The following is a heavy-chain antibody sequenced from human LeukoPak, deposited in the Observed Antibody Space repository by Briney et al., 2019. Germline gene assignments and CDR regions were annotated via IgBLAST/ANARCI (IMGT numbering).Heavy chain of an antibody. J-gene: IGHJ4*02. CDR2: ICYSGSNI. CDR1: GFTFSNHG. V-gene: IGHV3-21*01. Sequence: GRSLRLSCAASGFTFSNHGYHWVRQAPGKGLEWVSPICYSGSNIYYADSVKGRFTISRDDAKNSLYLQMNSLRAEDTAVYYCARSIDYWGQGTLVTVSS. D-gene: IGHD3-9*01. CDR3: ARSIDY.